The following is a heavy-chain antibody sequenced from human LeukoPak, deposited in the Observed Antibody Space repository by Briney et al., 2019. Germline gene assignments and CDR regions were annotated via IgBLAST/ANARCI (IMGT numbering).Heavy chain of an antibody. CDR1: GFTFSSYG. Sequence: GGSLRLSCAASGFTFSSYGMHWVRQAPGRGLEWVAFIRYDGSNKYYADSVKGRFTISRDNSKNTLYLQMNSLRAEDTAVYYCAKWDIVVVPAAYLFDPWGQGTLVTVSS. CDR3: AKWDIVVVPAAYLFDP. D-gene: IGHD2-2*01. V-gene: IGHV3-30*02. CDR2: IRYDGSNK. J-gene: IGHJ5*02.